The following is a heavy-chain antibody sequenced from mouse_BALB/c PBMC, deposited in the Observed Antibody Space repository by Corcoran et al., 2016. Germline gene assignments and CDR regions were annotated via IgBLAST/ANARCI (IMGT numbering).Heavy chain of an antibody. J-gene: IGHJ1*01. D-gene: IGHD2-14*01. CDR2: IDPANGNT. V-gene: IGHV14-3*02. CDR1: GFNIKDTY. Sequence: EVQLQQSGAELVKPGASVKLSCTASGFNIKDTYMHWVKQRPEQGLEWIGRIDPANGNTKYDPKFQGKATITADTSSNTAYLQLSSLTSEDTAVYYCARSNYRYDVDWYFDVWGAGTTVTVSS. CDR3: ARSNYRYDVDWYFDV.